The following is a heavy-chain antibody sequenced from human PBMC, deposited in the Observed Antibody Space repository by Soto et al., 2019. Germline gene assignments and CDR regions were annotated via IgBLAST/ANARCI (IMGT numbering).Heavy chain of an antibody. CDR2: ISGSGGST. CDR1: GFTFSSYA. D-gene: IGHD5-12*01. J-gene: IGHJ6*02. V-gene: IGHV3-23*01. CDR3: AKAKARDGYNSYYGMHV. Sequence: GGSLRLSCAASGFTFSSYAMSWVRQAPGKGLEWVSAISGSGGSTYYADSVKGRFTISRDNSKNTLYLQMNSLRAEDTAVYYCAKAKARDGYNSYYGMHVWGQGTTVTVSS.